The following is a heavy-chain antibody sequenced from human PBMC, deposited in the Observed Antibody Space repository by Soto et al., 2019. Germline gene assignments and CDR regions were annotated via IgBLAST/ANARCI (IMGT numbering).Heavy chain of an antibody. CDR3: ERGPHEYSYGES. V-gene: IGHV3-74*01. J-gene: IGHJ5*02. CDR1: GFTSSYF. Sequence: EVQLVESGGGLVQPGGSLRLSCAASGFTSSYFHWVRQPPAKGLVWVSGINSDGSITSYADSVKGRFTISRDNAKNTVYLQMDSLRAEDTDVDYCERGPHEYSYGESWGQGTLVTVSS. D-gene: IGHD5-18*01. CDR2: INSDGSIT.